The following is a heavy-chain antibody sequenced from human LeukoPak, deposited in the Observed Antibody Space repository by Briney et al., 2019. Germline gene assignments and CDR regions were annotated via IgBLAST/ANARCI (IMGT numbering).Heavy chain of an antibody. D-gene: IGHD3/OR15-3a*01. CDR2: ISYSGST. CDR3: ARDRTGAYWYFDV. V-gene: IGHV4-59*01. CDR1: GGSLSGYY. J-gene: IGHJ2*01. Sequence: PSETLSLTCTVSGGSLSGYYWSWIRQPPGKRLEWIGFISYSGSTNYNPSLKSRVTISIDTSKNQFSLKLSPVTAADTAVYYCARDRTGAYWYFDVWGRGTLVTVSS.